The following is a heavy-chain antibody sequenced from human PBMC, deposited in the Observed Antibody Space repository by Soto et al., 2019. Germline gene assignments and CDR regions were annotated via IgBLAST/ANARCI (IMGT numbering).Heavy chain of an antibody. CDR3: ASGAIAAARTSRAFDI. V-gene: IGHV4-34*01. J-gene: IGHJ4*03. CDR1: GGSFSGYY. CDR2: INHSGST. Sequence: PSETLSLTCAVYGGSFSGYYWSWIRQPPGKGLEWIGEINHSGSTNYNPSLKSRVTISVDTSKNQFSLKLSSVTAADTAVYYCASGAIAAARTSRAFDIWGPGTLVTVFS. D-gene: IGHD6-13*01.